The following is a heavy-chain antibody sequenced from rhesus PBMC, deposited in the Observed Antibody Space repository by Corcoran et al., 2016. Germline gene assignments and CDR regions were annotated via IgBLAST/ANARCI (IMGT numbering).Heavy chain of an antibody. V-gene: IGHV4-169*02. Sequence: QLQLQESGPGLVKPSETLSVTCAVSGGSISSSYWSWIRHAPGKGLEWIGSIYGSGSSTNYNPSLKSRVTLSVDTSRNQLSLKLSSVTTADTAVYYCASGIAGKYDYCGQGVLVTVSS. CDR3: ASGIAGKYDY. CDR2: IYGSGSST. J-gene: IGHJ4*01. CDR1: GGSISSSY. D-gene: IGHD1-1-1*01.